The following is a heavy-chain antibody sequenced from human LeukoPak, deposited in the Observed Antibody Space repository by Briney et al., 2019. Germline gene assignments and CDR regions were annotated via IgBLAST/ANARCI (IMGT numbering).Heavy chain of an antibody. CDR2: ISGTGDNT. CDR1: GFTFFIYG. V-gene: IGHV3-23*01. J-gene: IGHJ4*02. Sequence: GGSLRLSCAASGFTFFIYGMTWVRQAPGKGLEWVSTISGTGDNTYYADSVKGRFTISRDNSKNMLFLQMNSLRAEDTAVYYCARGGAGVYFFDYWGQGILVTVSS. D-gene: IGHD6-13*01. CDR3: ARGGAGVYFFDY.